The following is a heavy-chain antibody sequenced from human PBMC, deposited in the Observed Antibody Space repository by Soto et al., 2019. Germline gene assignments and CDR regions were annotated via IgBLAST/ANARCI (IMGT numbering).Heavy chain of an antibody. V-gene: IGHV3-13*01. J-gene: IGHJ5*02. CDR3: ARGSYGDYGSFDP. D-gene: IGHD4-17*01. CDR2: IGTAGDT. CDR1: GFTFSSYD. Sequence: EVQLVESGGGLVQPGGSLRLSCAASGFTFSSYDMHWVRQATGKGLEWVSAIGTAGDTYYPGSVKGRFTISRENAKNSLYFQMNSLRAGDTAVYYCARGSYGDYGSFDPWGQGTLVTVSS.